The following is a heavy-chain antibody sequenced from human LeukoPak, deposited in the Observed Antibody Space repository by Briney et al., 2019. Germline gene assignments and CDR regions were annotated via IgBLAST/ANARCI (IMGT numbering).Heavy chain of an antibody. D-gene: IGHD5-24*01. Sequence: GGSLRLSCAASGFTFSSYAMSWVRQAPGKGLEWVSAIGGSGGSTYYADSVKGRFTISRDNSKNTLHLQMNSLRAEDTAVYYCATGATISPFDYWGQGALVTVSS. CDR3: ATGATISPFDY. J-gene: IGHJ4*02. CDR1: GFTFSSYA. V-gene: IGHV3-23*01. CDR2: IGGSGGST.